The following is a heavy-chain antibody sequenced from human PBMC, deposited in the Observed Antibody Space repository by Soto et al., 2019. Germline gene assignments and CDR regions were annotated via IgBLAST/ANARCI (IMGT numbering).Heavy chain of an antibody. CDR2: ISGSDGIT. D-gene: IGHD3-3*01. CDR3: ARAPRTYDFPYYFDY. J-gene: IGHJ4*02. CDR1: AFTFSSYA. V-gene: IGHV3-23*01. Sequence: EVQLLESGGGLVQPGGSLRLTCAASAFTFSSYAMSWVRQAPGKGLEWVPSISGSDGITYYADSVKGRFTVSRDNSKDTLYLQMNSLRAEDTAVYYCARAPRTYDFPYYFDYWGQGTLVTVSS.